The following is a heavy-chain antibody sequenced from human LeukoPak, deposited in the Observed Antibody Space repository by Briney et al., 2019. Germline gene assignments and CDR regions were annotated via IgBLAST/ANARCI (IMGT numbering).Heavy chain of an antibody. CDR2: ISYDGSNK. V-gene: IGHV3-30*18. D-gene: IGHD3-22*01. J-gene: IGHJ3*02. CDR1: GFTFSSYG. Sequence: GGSLRLSCAASGFTFSSYGMHWVRQAPGKGLEWVAVISYDGSNKYYADSVKGRFTISRDNSKNTLYLQMNSLRAEDTAVYYCAKDQGSSGDDAFDIWGQGTMVTVSS. CDR3: AKDQGSSGDDAFDI.